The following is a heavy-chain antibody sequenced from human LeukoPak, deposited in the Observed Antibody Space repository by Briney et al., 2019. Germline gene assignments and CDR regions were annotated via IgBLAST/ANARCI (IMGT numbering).Heavy chain of an antibody. CDR1: GFTFSNAW. V-gene: IGHV3-15*01. Sequence: GGSLRLSCAASGFTFSNAWMSWVRQAPGKGLEWVGRIKSKTDGGTTDYAAPVKGRFTISRDDSKNTLYLQMNSLKTEDTAVYYCSGGTVTTWYYYYYMDVWGKGTTVTVSS. CDR3: SGGTVTTWYYYYYMDV. J-gene: IGHJ6*03. CDR2: IKSKTDGGTT. D-gene: IGHD4-17*01.